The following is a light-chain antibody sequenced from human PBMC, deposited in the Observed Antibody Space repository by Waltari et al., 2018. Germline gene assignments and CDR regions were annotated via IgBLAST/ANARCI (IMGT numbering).Light chain of an antibody. CDR3: SSYTTSGTLDWV. J-gene: IGLJ3*02. V-gene: IGLV2-14*01. Sequence: QSALAQPASVSGSPGQSVTIPCTGTSSDVGGYNYVCWYQPRPGKAPTLLIYDVSYRPSGVSNRFSGSKSGNTASLTISGLQAEDAADYHCSSYTTSGTLDWVFGGGTKLTVL. CDR2: DVS. CDR1: SSDVGGYNY.